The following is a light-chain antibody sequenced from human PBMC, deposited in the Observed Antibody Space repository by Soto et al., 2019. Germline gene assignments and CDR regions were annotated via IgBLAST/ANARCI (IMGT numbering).Light chain of an antibody. V-gene: IGKV3D-20*02. J-gene: IGKJ4*01. CDR3: QERSRWPRAP. CDR1: QTVNTNY. CDR2: TPP. Sequence: EVVLTQSPGTLSLSPGERATLSCRASQTVNTNYLAWSQQKPCQAPRLLTHTPPPRAPGIPARSSGSGSRTDFPLTISSLEPEDIAIYYCQERSRWPRAPFGGGTKV.